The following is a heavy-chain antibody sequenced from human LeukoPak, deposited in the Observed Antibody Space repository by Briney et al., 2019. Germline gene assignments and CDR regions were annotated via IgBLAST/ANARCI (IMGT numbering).Heavy chain of an antibody. CDR2: IKPGGSVK. V-gene: IGHV3-7*01. CDR1: GFTFSNYW. J-gene: IGHJ4*02. Sequence: GGSLRLSCAASGFTFSNYWMSWVRQAPGKGLEWGANIKPGGSVKYYVDSVKGRFTISRDNAKNFLQMNSLRVEDTAVYYCARIGYSSSSLDYWGQGTLVTVSS. CDR3: ARIGYSSSSLDY. D-gene: IGHD6-6*01.